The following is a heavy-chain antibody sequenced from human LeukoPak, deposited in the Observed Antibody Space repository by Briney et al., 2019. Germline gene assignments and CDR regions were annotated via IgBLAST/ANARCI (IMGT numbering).Heavy chain of an antibody. CDR1: GYTFTSYY. CDR3: ARGSTHYDVLTGYHYYFDY. V-gene: IGHV1-46*01. D-gene: IGHD3-9*01. CDR2: INPRGGST. J-gene: IGHJ4*02. Sequence: ASVKVSCKASGYTFTSYYMHWMRQAPGQGPEWMGIINPRGGSTDYSQKFQDRVTMSSDTSTGTVYMELNSLRAEDTALYYCARGSTHYDVLTGYHYYFDYWGQGTLVTVSS.